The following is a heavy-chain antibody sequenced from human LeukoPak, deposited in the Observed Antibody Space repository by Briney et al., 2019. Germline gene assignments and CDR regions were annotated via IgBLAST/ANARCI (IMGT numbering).Heavy chain of an antibody. V-gene: IGHV3-30*02. J-gene: IGHJ3*02. D-gene: IGHD3-10*01. CDR2: IRYDGSNK. CDR1: GFTFSSYG. Sequence: GGSLRLSCAASGFTFSSYGMHWVRQAPGKGLEWVAFIRYDGSNKYYADSVKGRFTISRDNSKNTLYLQMNSLRAEDTAVYYCAKDISVRHSAFDIWGQGTMVTVSS. CDR3: AKDISVRHSAFDI.